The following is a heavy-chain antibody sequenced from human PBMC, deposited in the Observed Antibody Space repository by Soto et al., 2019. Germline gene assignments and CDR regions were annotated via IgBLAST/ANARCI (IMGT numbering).Heavy chain of an antibody. CDR1: GFSLSTSRVG. CDR2: IYWDDAK. CDR3: AHRLGRGLWEPRPNWFDP. V-gene: IGHV2-5*02. D-gene: IGHD1-26*01. Sequence: QITSKESGPTLVKPTQTLKLTCTFSGFSLSTSRVGVGWIRQPPGKALEWLARIYWDDAKRYSPSLKRRLTITKDTAKNQVVLTMTNMDPVDTATYYCAHRLGRGLWEPRPNWFDPWGQGTLVTVSS. J-gene: IGHJ5*02.